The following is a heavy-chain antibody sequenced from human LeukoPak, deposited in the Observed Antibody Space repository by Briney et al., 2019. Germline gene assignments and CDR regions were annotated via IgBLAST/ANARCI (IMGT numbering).Heavy chain of an antibody. CDR2: INAYNGNT. CDR3: ARDPGGGGTFDI. V-gene: IGHV1-18*01. Sequence: ASVKVSCKASGYTFTNYGISWMRQAPGQGLEWMGWINAYNGNTNYAQKPQGRVTMTTNKFTSTAYMEVRSPRTDEPAVYYCARDPGGGGTFDIWGQGTMVTVSS. CDR1: GYTFTNYG. D-gene: IGHD3-16*01. J-gene: IGHJ3*02.